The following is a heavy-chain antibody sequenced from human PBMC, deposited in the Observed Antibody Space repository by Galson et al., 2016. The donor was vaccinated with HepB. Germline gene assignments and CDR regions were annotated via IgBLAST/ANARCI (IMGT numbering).Heavy chain of an antibody. CDR2: ISYYESKT. D-gene: IGHD3-10*01. CDR1: GINFNIYG. Sequence: SLRLSCAASGINFNIYGIHWVRQAPGKGLEWVAVISYYESKTYYADSVKGRFTISRDNSKNTLYLDMHGLRPEDTAVYYCATSVLYFYGSGTLAEDWGQGTLVAVSS. V-gene: IGHV3-30*03. CDR3: ATSVLYFYGSGTLAED. J-gene: IGHJ4*02.